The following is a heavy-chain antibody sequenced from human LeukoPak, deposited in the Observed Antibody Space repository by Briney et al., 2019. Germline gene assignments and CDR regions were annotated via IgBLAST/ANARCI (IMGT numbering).Heavy chain of an antibody. CDR1: GGSFSGYY. D-gene: IGHD3-22*01. Sequence: SETLSLTCAVYGGSFSGYYWSWIRQPPGKGLEWIGYIYYSGSTNYNPSLKSRVTISVDTSKNQFSLKLSSVTAADTAVYYCARGAYYYDSSGYTYDYWGQGTLVTVSS. J-gene: IGHJ4*02. CDR3: ARGAYYYDSSGYTYDY. V-gene: IGHV4-59*12. CDR2: IYYSGST.